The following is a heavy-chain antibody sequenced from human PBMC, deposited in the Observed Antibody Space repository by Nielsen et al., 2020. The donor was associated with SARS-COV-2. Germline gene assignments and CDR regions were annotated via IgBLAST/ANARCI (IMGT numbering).Heavy chain of an antibody. CDR2: ISHDGKPL. Sequence: GESLKISCAASGFTFSFYRMHWVRQVPGKGLEWVAVISHDGKPLYYPNSVKGRFTISRDNSNSTLFLQMTSLTAEDTAVYYCAKALGEWELLDSWGQGTRVTVSS. D-gene: IGHD1-26*01. J-gene: IGHJ4*02. V-gene: IGHV3-30*18. CDR3: AKALGEWELLDS. CDR1: GFTFSFYR.